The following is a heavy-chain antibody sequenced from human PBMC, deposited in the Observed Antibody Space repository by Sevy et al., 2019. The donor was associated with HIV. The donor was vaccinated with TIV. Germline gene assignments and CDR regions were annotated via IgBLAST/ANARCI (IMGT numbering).Heavy chain of an antibody. Sequence: SETLSLTCTVSGDSLSSSAQYWGWVRQPPGKGLEWIGIVYYSGSPYYNSSFKSRVTISVDTSKNQFSLKLSSVTAADTAVYYCARHNSRAVLYYGMDVWGQGTTVTVSS. CDR1: GDSLSSSAQY. CDR3: ARHNSRAVLYYGMDV. CDR2: VYYSGSP. V-gene: IGHV4-39*01. D-gene: IGHD1-20*01. J-gene: IGHJ6*02.